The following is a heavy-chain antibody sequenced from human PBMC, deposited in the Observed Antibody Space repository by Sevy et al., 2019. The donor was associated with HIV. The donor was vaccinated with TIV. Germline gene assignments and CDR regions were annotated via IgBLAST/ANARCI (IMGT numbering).Heavy chain of an antibody. J-gene: IGHJ4*02. D-gene: IGHD2-2*01. CDR3: ARLRDILVIPAGGYFDY. CDR1: GYSIRSGYY. V-gene: IGHV4-38-2*01. Sequence: SETLSLTCAVSGYSIRSGYYWGWIRQSPGKGLEWIGSIYESGRTFYNPSLESPVTMSVDTSKNQFSLQVNSVTAADTAVYYCARLRDILVIPAGGYFDYWGQGTLVTVSS. CDR2: IYESGRT.